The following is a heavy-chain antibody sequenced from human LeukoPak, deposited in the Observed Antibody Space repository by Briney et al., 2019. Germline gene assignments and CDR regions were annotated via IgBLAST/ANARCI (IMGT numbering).Heavy chain of an antibody. CDR2: IYSGGST. CDR1: GFTVSSNY. V-gene: IGHV3-53*05. CDR3: AKDQIKRGHGRHQYYYDSSGYPGPFDY. Sequence: GGSLRLSCAASGFTVSSNYMSWVRQAPGKGLEWVSVIYSGGSTYYADSVKGRFTISRDNSKNTLYLQMNSLRAEDTVVYYCAKDQIKRGHGRHQYYYDSSGYPGPFDYWGQGTLVTVSS. D-gene: IGHD3-22*01. J-gene: IGHJ4*02.